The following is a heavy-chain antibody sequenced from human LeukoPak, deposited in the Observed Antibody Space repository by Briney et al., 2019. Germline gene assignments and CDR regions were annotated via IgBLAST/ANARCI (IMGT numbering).Heavy chain of an antibody. CDR2: ISGSGGST. J-gene: IGHJ4*02. Sequence: PGGSLRLSCAASGFTFSSYAMSWVRQAPGKGLEWVSAISGSGGSTYYADSVKGRFTISRDNSKNTLYLQMNSLRAEDTAVYYCAKDRHPTYYYAGSGYYRKNFDYWGQGTLVTVSS. CDR1: GFTFSSYA. D-gene: IGHD3-22*01. V-gene: IGHV3-23*01. CDR3: AKDRHPTYYYAGSGYYRKNFDY.